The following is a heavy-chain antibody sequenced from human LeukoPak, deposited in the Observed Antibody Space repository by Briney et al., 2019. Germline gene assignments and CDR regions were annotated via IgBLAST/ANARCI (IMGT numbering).Heavy chain of an antibody. CDR2: INGGGSYT. J-gene: IGHJ4*02. CDR3: ARDKSEYDSSGRGDY. CDR1: GFAFSSYW. Sequence: PGGSLRLSCAASGFAFSSYWMHWVRQVPGKGLVWLSRINGGGSYTKYADSVKGRFTISRDNAQNTLFLQMNSLSAEDTAVYFCARDKSEYDSSGRGDYWGQGTLVTVSS. D-gene: IGHD3-22*01. V-gene: IGHV3-74*03.